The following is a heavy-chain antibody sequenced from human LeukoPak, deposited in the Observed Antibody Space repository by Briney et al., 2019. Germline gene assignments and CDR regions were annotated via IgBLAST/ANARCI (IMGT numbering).Heavy chain of an antibody. CDR3: ARGLGYCSSTSCLRGVYYYGMDV. D-gene: IGHD2-2*01. Sequence: PSQTLSLTCAVAGGSISSYYWSWIRQPPGKGLGWNGYIYYIGSTNYNPSLKSRVTISVDTSKNPFSRMLSSVTAADTAVYYCARGLGYCSSTSCLRGVYYYGMDVWGQGTTVTVSS. CDR2: IYYIGST. J-gene: IGHJ6*02. V-gene: IGHV4-59*01. CDR1: GGSISSYY.